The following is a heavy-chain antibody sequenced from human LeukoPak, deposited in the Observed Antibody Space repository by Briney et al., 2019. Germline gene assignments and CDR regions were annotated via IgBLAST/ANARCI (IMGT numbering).Heavy chain of an antibody. Sequence: PSETLSLTCAVYGGSFSGYYWSWVRQPPGKGLEWIGEINHSGSTNYNPSLKSGVTISVGTSKNQCSLKLSSVTAADTAVYYCAREKTGRRITIFGVAEMRRDYMDVWGKGTMVTVSS. CDR2: INHSGST. J-gene: IGHJ6*03. D-gene: IGHD3-3*01. CDR1: GGSFSGYY. CDR3: AREKTGRRITIFGVAEMRRDYMDV. V-gene: IGHV4-34*01.